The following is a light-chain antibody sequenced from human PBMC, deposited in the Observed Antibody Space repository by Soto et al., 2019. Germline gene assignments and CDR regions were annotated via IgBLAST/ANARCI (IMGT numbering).Light chain of an antibody. CDR1: QTISSW. CDR3: QHYNSYSEA. V-gene: IGKV1-5*03. CDR2: KAS. J-gene: IGKJ1*01. Sequence: DIQMNRSPSTPSGSVGERVTLTFRASQTISSWLAWYQQKPGKAPKLLIYKASTLKSGVPSRFSGSGSGTEFTLTISSLQPDDFATYYCQHYNSYSEAFGQGTKVDIK.